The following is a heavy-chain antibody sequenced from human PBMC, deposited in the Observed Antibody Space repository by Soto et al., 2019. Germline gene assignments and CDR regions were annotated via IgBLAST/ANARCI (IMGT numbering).Heavy chain of an antibody. J-gene: IGHJ3*02. CDR1: GGTFSSYA. CDR3: ARPSGIAARMHAFDI. V-gene: IGHV1-69*13. Sequence: SVKVSCKASGGTFSSYAISWVRQAPGQGLEWMGGIIPIFGTANYAQKFQGRVTITADESTSTAYMELSSLRSEDTAVYYCARPSGIAARMHAFDIWGQGAMVTVSS. CDR2: IIPIFGTA. D-gene: IGHD6-6*01.